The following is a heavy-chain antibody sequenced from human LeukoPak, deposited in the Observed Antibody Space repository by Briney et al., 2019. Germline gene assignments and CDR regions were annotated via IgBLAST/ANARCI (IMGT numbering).Heavy chain of an antibody. J-gene: IGHJ4*02. Sequence: GGSLRLPCAASGFTFSSYSMNWVRQAPGKGLEWVSVINSGGTTDYADSVKGRFTISRDISENKLYLQMSSLRDDDTAVYYCARGLPGWSICLGNWGQGTLVTVSS. CDR3: ARGLPGWSICLGN. V-gene: IGHV3-66*01. CDR1: GFTFSSYS. CDR2: INSGGTT. D-gene: IGHD2-15*01.